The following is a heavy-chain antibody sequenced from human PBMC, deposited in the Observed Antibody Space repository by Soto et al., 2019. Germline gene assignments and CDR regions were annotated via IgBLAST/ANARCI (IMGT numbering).Heavy chain of an antibody. CDR3: AKDNSVVATLGAFDI. CDR1: GFTFDDYA. V-gene: IGHV3-9*01. D-gene: IGHD5-12*01. J-gene: IGHJ3*02. Sequence: PGGSLRLCCAASGFTFDDYAMHWVRQAPGKGLEWVSGISWNSGSIGYADSVKGRFTISRDNAKNSLYLQMNSLRAEDTALYYCAKDNSVVATLGAFDIWGQGTMVTVSS. CDR2: ISWNSGSI.